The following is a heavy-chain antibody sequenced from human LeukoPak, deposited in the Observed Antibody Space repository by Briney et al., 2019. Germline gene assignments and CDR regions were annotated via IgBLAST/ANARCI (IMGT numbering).Heavy chain of an antibody. CDR1: GYSFTSYW. CDR2: IYPGDSDT. D-gene: IGHD2-2*01. V-gene: IGHV5-51*01. J-gene: IGHJ4*02. Sequence: GESLKISCKGSGYSFTSYWIGWVRQMPGKGLEWMGIIYPGDSDTRYSPSFQGQVTISADKSISTAYLQWSSLKASDTAMYYCARGRYCSSTSCPSFDYWGQGTLVTVSS. CDR3: ARGRYCSSTSCPSFDY.